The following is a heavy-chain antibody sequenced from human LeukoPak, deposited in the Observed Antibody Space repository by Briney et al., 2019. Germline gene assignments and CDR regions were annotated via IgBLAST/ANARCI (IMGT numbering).Heavy chain of an antibody. CDR2: IYSGGST. J-gene: IGHJ4*02. D-gene: IGHD1-1*01. CDR3: ARDPVTTTDGY. Sequence: PGGSLRLSCAASGFTFRSYAMSWVRQAPGKGLEWVSVIYSGGSTYYADSVKGRFTISRDNSKNTLYLQMNSLRAEDTAVYYCARDPVTTTDGYWGQGTLVTVSS. CDR1: GFTFRSYA. V-gene: IGHV3-53*01.